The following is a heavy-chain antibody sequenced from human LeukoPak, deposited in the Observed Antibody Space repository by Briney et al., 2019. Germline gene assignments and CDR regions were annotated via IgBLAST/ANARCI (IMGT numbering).Heavy chain of an antibody. CDR2: IYYSGST. D-gene: IGHD3-16*02. V-gene: IGHV4-30-4*01. CDR3: ATLGAYDYVWGSYRNDAFDI. CDR1: GGSISSGDYY. J-gene: IGHJ3*02. Sequence: SETLSLTCTVSGGSISSGDYYWSWIRQPPGKGLEWIGYIYYSGSTYYNPSLKSRVTISVDTSKNQFSLKLSSVTAADTAVYYCATLGAYDYVWGSYRNDAFDIWGQGTMVTVSS.